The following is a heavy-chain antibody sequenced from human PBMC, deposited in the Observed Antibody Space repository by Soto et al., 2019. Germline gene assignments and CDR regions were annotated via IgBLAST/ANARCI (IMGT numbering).Heavy chain of an antibody. V-gene: IGHV4-59*01. CDR1: GGSISGSY. CDR2: IYYTGSA. J-gene: IGHJ5*02. Sequence: SETLSLTCSVSGGSISGSYWSWIRQPPGKELELVAYIYYTGSAYYNPSLKSRLSMSIDTSKNQFSLKMTSVTDADTAMYYCAKVGRIAAAGTWFDPWGQGTPVTVSS. D-gene: IGHD6-13*01. CDR3: AKVGRIAAAGTWFDP.